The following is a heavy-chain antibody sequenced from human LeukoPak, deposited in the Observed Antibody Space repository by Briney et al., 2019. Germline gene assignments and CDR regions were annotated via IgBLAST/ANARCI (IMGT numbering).Heavy chain of an antibody. V-gene: IGHV1-69*13. D-gene: IGHD3-22*01. Sequence: SVKVSCKVSRYTLTDLSMHWVRQAPGQGLEWMGGIIPIFDTGNYAQKFQGRLTITADESTSTAYMELSSLRSEDTAVYYCARTYYYDSSGYYFDYWGQGTLVTVSS. J-gene: IGHJ4*02. CDR2: IIPIFDTG. CDR3: ARTYYYDSSGYYFDY. CDR1: RYTLTDLS.